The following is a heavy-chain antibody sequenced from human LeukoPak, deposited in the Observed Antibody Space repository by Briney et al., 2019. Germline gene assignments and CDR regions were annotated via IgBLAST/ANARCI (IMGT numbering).Heavy chain of an antibody. CDR3: ARDDYGDSVFDY. CDR1: GYTFTSYG. CDR2: ISAYNGNT. D-gene: IGHD4-17*01. V-gene: IGHV1-18*01. J-gene: IGHJ4*02. Sequence: RASVKVSCKASGYTFTSYGISWVRQAPGQGLEWMGWISAYNGNTNYAQKLQGRVAMTTDTSTSTAYMELRSLRSDDTAVYYCARDDYGDSVFDYWGQGTLVTVSS.